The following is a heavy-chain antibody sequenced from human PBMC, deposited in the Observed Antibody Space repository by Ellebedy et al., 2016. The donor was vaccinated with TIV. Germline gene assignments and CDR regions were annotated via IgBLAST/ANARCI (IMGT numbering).Heavy chain of an antibody. CDR2: INPSDDTK. CDR1: GYTFSNSY. Sequence: AASVKVSCKASGYTFSNSYMHWVRQAPGQGLEWMGIINPSDDTKSYAQNFQGRVTVTRDTSTSTVYMELSSLRSEDTAVYYCARGRGYSYDVCDIWGQGTMVTVSS. CDR3: ARGRGYSYDVCDI. D-gene: IGHD5-18*01. J-gene: IGHJ3*02. V-gene: IGHV1-46*01.